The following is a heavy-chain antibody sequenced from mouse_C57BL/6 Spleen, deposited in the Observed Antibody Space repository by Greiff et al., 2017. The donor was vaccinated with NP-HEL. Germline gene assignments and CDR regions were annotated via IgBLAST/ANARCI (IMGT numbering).Heavy chain of an antibody. CDR3: ARETTVVAHLDY. CDR1: GYAFSSSW. Sequence: VQLQQSGPELVKPGASVKISCKASGYAFSSSWMNWVKQRPGKGLEWIGRIYPGDGDTNYNGKFKGKATLTADKSSSTAYMQLSSLTSEDSAVYFCARETTVVAHLDYWGQGTTLTVSS. V-gene: IGHV1-82*01. J-gene: IGHJ2*01. D-gene: IGHD1-1*01. CDR2: IYPGDGDT.